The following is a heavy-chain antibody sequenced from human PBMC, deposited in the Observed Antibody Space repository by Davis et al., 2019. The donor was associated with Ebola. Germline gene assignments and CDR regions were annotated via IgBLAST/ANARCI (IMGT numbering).Heavy chain of an antibody. CDR3: AREILWFGELLNHYMDV. J-gene: IGHJ6*03. V-gene: IGHV1-3*01. CDR2: INAGNGNT. D-gene: IGHD3-10*01. Sequence: ASVKVSCKASGYTFTSYAMHWVRQAPGQRLEWMGWINAGNGNTKYSQKFQGRVTITRDTSASTAYMELSSLRSEDTAVYYCAREILWFGELLNHYMDVWDKGTTVTVSS. CDR1: GYTFTSYA.